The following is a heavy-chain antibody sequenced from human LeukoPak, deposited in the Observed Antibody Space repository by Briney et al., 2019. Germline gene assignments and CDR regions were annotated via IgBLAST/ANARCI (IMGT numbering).Heavy chain of an antibody. CDR2: INPSGGST. J-gene: IGHJ4*02. D-gene: IGHD6-6*01. V-gene: IGHV1-46*01. CDR3: ARDRYSISSLYDF. Sequence: ASVKVSCKASGYTFTSYYIHWVRQAPGQGLEWMGVINPSGGSTTYAQKFQGRVTITRDTSTSTVYMVLSSLRSEDTAVYYCARDRYSISSLYDFWGQGTLVTVSS. CDR1: GYTFTSYY.